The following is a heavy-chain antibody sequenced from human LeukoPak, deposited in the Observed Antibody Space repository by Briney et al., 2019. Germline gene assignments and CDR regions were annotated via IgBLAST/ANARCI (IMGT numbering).Heavy chain of an antibody. CDR1: GFTFSSYT. J-gene: IGHJ3*02. CDR3: AREARPDAFDI. CDR2: ISYHENNK. V-gene: IGHV3-30-3*01. Sequence: GGSLRLSCAASGFTFSSYTMHWVRQAPGKGLEWVSLISYHENNKYYADSVKGRFTISRDNSKNTLYLQMNSLRADDTAVYYCAREARPDAFDIWGQGTMVTASS.